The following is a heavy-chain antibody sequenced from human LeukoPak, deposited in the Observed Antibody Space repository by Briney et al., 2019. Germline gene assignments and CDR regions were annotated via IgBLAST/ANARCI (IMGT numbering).Heavy chain of an antibody. CDR1: GGSISSYY. J-gene: IGHJ4*02. CDR3: ARDPYSSGMGY. V-gene: IGHV4-59*01. Sequence: SETLSLTCTVSGGSISSYYWSWIRQPPGKGLEWIGYIYYSGTTNYNPSLKSRVTISVDTSKNQFSLKLSSVTAADTAVYYCARDPYSSGMGYWGQGTLVTVSS. CDR2: IYYSGTT. D-gene: IGHD6-19*01.